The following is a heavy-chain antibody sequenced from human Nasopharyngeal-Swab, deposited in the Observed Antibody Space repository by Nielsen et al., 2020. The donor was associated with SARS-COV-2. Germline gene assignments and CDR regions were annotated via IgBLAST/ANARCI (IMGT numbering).Heavy chain of an antibody. D-gene: IGHD3-3*01. CDR2: INPSGGST. CDR3: ARVRFLEWLPTVYGMDV. Sequence: WVRQAPGQGLEWMGIINPSGGSTSYAQKFQGRVTMTRDTSTSTVYMELSSLRSDDTAVYYCARVRFLEWLPTVYGMDVWGQGTTVTVSS. V-gene: IGHV1-46*01. J-gene: IGHJ6*02.